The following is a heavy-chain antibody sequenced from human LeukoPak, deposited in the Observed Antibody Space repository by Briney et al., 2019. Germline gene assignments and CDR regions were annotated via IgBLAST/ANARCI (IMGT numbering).Heavy chain of an antibody. CDR2: ISYDGSNK. J-gene: IGHJ6*02. V-gene: IGHV3-30*18. CDR1: GFTLSSYG. Sequence: GGSLRLSCAASGFTLSSYGMHWVRQAPGKGLEWVAVISYDGSNKYYADSVKGRFTISRDNSKNTLYLQMNSLRAEDTAVYYCAKGRVWSYYYYGMDVWGQGTTVTVSS. D-gene: IGHD3-10*01. CDR3: AKGRVWSYYYYGMDV.